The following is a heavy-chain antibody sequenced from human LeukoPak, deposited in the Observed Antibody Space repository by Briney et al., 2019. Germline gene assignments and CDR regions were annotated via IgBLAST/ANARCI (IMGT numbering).Heavy chain of an antibody. J-gene: IGHJ4*02. CDR1: DGSISSYY. CDR2: IYYSGST. Sequence: SETLSLTCTVSDGSISSYYWSWIRQTPGKGLEWIGDIYYSGSTNYNPSLKSRVTISVDTSKNQFSLRLNSVTAADTAVYYCARGGLRLPDSWGQGTLVTVSS. D-gene: IGHD6-25*01. V-gene: IGHV4-59*01. CDR3: ARGGLRLPDS.